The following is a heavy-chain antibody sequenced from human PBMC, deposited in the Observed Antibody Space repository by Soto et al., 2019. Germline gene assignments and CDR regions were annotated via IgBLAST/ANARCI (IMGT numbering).Heavy chain of an antibody. Sequence: QLQLQESGPGLVKPSETLSLTCTVSGGSISSSSYYWGWIRQPPGKGLEWIGSIYYSGSTYYNPSLKSRVTISVDTSKNQFSLKLSSVTAADTAVYYCARHSRITIFGVVPYYFDYWGQGTLVTVSS. CDR2: IYYSGST. CDR3: ARHSRITIFGVVPYYFDY. V-gene: IGHV4-39*01. J-gene: IGHJ4*02. CDR1: GGSISSSSYY. D-gene: IGHD3-3*01.